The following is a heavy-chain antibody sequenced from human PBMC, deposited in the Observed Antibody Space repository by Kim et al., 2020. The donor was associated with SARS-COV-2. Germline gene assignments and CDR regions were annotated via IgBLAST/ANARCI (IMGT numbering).Heavy chain of an antibody. Sequence: YNPSLKSRVTISVDTSKNQFSLKLSSVTAADTAVYYCASLQPPDAEYFQHWGQGTLVTVSS. CDR3: ASLQPPDAEYFQH. V-gene: IGHV4-59*01. J-gene: IGHJ1*01.